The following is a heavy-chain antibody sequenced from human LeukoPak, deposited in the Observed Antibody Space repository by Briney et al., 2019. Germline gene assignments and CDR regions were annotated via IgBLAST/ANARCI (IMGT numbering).Heavy chain of an antibody. CDR3: ARDGMPLRYFDWSKPSYAFDI. D-gene: IGHD3-9*01. V-gene: IGHV1-2*04. Sequence: ASVKVSCKASGYTFTRYYMHWVRQAPGQGVEWMGWINPNSGSTNYAQKFQGWVTMTRDTSISTAYMELSRLRSDDTAVYYCARDGMPLRYFDWSKPSYAFDIWGQGTMVTVSS. CDR1: GYTFTRYY. J-gene: IGHJ3*02. CDR2: INPNSGST.